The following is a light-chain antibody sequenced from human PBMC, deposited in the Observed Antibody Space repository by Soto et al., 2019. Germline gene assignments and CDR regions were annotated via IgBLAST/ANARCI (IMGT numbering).Light chain of an antibody. CDR2: EVS. V-gene: IGLV2-8*01. CDR1: SSDVGDNY. Sequence: QSVLTQPPSASGSPGQSVTISCTGTSSDVGDNYVSWYQQHLGKAPKLIIYEVSQRPSGVPDRFSGSKSGNTASLTVSGLQTEDEADYYCSAYAGSNNFVFGSGKKVTV. CDR3: SAYAGSNNFV. J-gene: IGLJ1*01.